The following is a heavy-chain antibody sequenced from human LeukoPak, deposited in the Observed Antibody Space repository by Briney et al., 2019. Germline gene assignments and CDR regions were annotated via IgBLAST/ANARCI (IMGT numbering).Heavy chain of an antibody. CDR2: INPSGGST. CDR1: GYTFTSYY. Sequence: ASVKVSCKASGYTFTSYYMHWVRQAPGQGLEWMGIINPSGGSTSYAQKFQGRVTITRDTSISTVYMELSSLRSEDTAIYYCARGGTGVSPPGHWGQGTLVTVSS. V-gene: IGHV1-46*01. D-gene: IGHD1-14*01. J-gene: IGHJ4*02. CDR3: ARGGTGVSPPGH.